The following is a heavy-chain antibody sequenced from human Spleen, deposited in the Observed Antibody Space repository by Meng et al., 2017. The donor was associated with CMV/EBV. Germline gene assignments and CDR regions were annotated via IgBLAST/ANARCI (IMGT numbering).Heavy chain of an antibody. CDR2: ISPYNGNL. CDR3: AKGSWNYDS. D-gene: IGHD1-7*01. V-gene: IGHV1-18*01. Sequence: ASVKVSCKASGYTFTSYGISWVRQAPGQGLEWMGWISPYNGNLAYAQRFQSRLTMTTDTSTSTAYMELRSLTSDDTAVYYCAKGSWNYDSWGQGTLVTVSS. CDR1: GYTFTSYG. J-gene: IGHJ5*01.